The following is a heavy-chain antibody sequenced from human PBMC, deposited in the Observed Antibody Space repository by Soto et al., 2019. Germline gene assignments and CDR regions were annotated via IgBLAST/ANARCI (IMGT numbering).Heavy chain of an antibody. CDR3: AAKLGTTHYFDF. D-gene: IGHD7-27*01. Sequence: QVQLQESGPGLVQPSQTLSLTCSVSGDPVSSGSYYWTWVRQHPVKGLEWIGYIYHTGSTYYNPSLQSLLIISPDTSKNHFPLHLYSVTAAGTAVYFCAAKLGTTHYFDFWGQGSLVAVSS. J-gene: IGHJ4*02. CDR2: IYHTGST. V-gene: IGHV4-31*01. CDR1: GDPVSSGSYY.